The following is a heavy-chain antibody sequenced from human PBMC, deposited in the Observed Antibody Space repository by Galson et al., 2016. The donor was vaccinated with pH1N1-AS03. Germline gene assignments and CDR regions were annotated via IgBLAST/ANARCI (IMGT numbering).Heavy chain of an antibody. D-gene: IGHD2-15*01. CDR1: GYTFSNFG. V-gene: IGHV1-18*04. Sequence: SVKDSCKASGYTFSNFGMSWVRQAPGQGLEWMGWISPQNGNTQYAQRLEGRVTMTTDTSTSTAYMELWSLTYDDTAVYYCARAASFDPWGQGTLVIVSS. CDR2: ISPQNGNT. J-gene: IGHJ5*02. CDR3: ARAASFDP.